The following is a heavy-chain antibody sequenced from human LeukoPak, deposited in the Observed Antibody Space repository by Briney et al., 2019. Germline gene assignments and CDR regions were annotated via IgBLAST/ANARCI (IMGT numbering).Heavy chain of an antibody. D-gene: IGHD2-21*01. V-gene: IGHV1-8*03. CDR2: MYPNSGNT. J-gene: IGHJ6*03. CDR1: GYTFTSYD. CDR3: AIWAFAYCGGDCYSFSDHYYYMDV. Sequence: ASVKVSCKASGYTFTSYDINWVRQATGQGLEWMGWMYPNSGNTGYAQKFQGRVTITRNTSISTAYMELSSLRSKDTAVYYCAIWAFAYCGGDCYSFSDHYYYMDVWGKGTTVTVSS.